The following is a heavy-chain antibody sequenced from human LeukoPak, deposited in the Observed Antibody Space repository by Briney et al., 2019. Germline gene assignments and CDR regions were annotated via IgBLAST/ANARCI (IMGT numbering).Heavy chain of an antibody. CDR3: ARTSDIVVVTANSSPYFDY. J-gene: IGHJ4*02. V-gene: IGHV4-34*01. CDR2: INHSGST. D-gene: IGHD2-21*02. Sequence: SETLSLTCAVYGGSFSGYYWSWIRQPPGKGLEWIGEINHSGSTNYNPSLKSRVTISVDTSKNQFSLKLSSVTAADTAVYYCARTSDIVVVTANSSPYFDYWGQGTLVTVSS. CDR1: GGSFSGYY.